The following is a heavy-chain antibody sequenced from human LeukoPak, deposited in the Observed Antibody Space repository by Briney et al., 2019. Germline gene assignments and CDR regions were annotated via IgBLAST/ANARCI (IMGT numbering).Heavy chain of an antibody. D-gene: IGHD3-10*01. V-gene: IGHV3-53*01. J-gene: IGHJ4*02. Sequence: AGGSLRLSCAASGFTVSSNYMSWVRQAPGKGLEWVSDIYSGGSTYYADSVKGRFTISGDNSKNTLYLQMNSLRAEDTAVYYCARGNYYGSGSYYSELTYFDYWGQGTLVTVSS. CDR3: ARGNYYGSGSYYSELTYFDY. CDR1: GFTVSSNY. CDR2: IYSGGST.